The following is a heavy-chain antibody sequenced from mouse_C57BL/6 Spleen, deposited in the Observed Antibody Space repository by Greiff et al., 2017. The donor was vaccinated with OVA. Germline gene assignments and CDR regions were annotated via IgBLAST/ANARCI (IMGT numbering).Heavy chain of an antibody. CDR2: ISDGGSYT. V-gene: IGHV5-4*01. D-gene: IGHD1-1*01. Sequence: EVQRVESGGGLVKPGGSLELSCAASGFTFSSYAMSWVRQTPEKRLEWVATISDGGSYTYYPDNVKGRFTISRDNAKNNLYLQMSHLKSEDTAMYYCARDGDYYGSSYGYWGQGTTLTVSS. CDR1: GFTFSSYA. CDR3: ARDGDYYGSSYGY. J-gene: IGHJ2*01.